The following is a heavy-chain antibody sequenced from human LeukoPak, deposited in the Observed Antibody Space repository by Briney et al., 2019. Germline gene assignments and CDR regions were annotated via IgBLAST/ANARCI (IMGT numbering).Heavy chain of an antibody. Sequence: EGSLRLSCAASGFTFSSYSMNWVRQAPGKGLEWVSYISSSSNTIYYADSVKGRFTISRDNARNSLYLQMNSLRAEDTAVYYCAKVYCTSSSCYWGVDYWGQGTLVTVSA. CDR1: GFTFSSYS. CDR3: AKVYCTSSSCYWGVDY. D-gene: IGHD2-2*01. V-gene: IGHV3-48*04. J-gene: IGHJ4*02. CDR2: ISSSSNTI.